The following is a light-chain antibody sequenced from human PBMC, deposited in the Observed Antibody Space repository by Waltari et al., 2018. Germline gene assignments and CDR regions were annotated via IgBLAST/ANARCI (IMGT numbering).Light chain of an antibody. Sequence: EVVLTQSPDSLSFPPVERATLSCRASQSVSSYLAWYQQKPGQAPRLLIYDASNRATGIPARFSGSGSGTDFTLTISSLEPEDFAVYYCQQRSNWLTFGGGTKVEIK. V-gene: IGKV3-11*01. CDR1: QSVSSY. J-gene: IGKJ4*01. CDR3: QQRSNWLT. CDR2: DAS.